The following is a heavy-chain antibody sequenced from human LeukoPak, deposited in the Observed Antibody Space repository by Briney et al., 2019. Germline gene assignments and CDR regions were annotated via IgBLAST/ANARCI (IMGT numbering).Heavy chain of an antibody. V-gene: IGHV1-2*02. CDR1: GYTFTSYY. J-gene: IGHJ4*02. CDR2: INPNSGGT. D-gene: IGHD6-19*01. CDR3: ARIAASYLQWLAYYFDY. Sequence: ASVKVSCKASGYTFTSYYMHWVRQAPGQGLEWMGWINPNSGGTNYAQKFQGRVTMTRDTSISTAYMELSRLRSDDTAVYYCARIAASYLQWLAYYFDYWGQGTLVTVSS.